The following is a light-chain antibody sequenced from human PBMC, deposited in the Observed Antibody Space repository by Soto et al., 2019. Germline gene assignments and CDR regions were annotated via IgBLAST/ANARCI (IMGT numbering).Light chain of an antibody. CDR1: SSDVGSYNL. J-gene: IGLJ1*01. Sequence: HSELTQPASVSGSPGQSITISCTGTSSDVGSYNLVSWYQQHPGKAPKLMIYEVSKRPSGVSNRFSGSKSGNTASLTISGLQAEDEADYYCCSYAGSSTFFGTGTKVTVL. CDR2: EVS. V-gene: IGLV2-23*02. CDR3: CSYAGSSTF.